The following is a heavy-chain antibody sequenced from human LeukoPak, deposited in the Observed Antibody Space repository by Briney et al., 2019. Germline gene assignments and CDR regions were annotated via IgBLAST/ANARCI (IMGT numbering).Heavy chain of an antibody. CDR2: INPNSGGT. J-gene: IGHJ5*02. V-gene: IGHV1-2*02. CDR3: ARAGDGYNFDWFDP. Sequence: ASVKVSCKASGYTFTGYYMHWVRQAPGQGLEWMGWINPNSGGTNYAQKFQGRVTTTRDTSISTAYMELSRLRSDDTAVYYCARAGDGYNFDWFDPWGQGTLVTVSS. CDR1: GYTFTGYY. D-gene: IGHD5-24*01.